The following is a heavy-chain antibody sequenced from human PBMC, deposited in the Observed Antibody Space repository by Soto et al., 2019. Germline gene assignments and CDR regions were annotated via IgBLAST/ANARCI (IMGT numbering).Heavy chain of an antibody. V-gene: IGHV1-18*01. D-gene: IGHD3-22*01. CDR2: ISAYNGNT. CDR3: ARPTGIVVVPDFDY. CDR1: GYTFTSYG. J-gene: IGHJ4*02. Sequence: GASVKVSCKASGYTFTSYGISWVRQAPGQGLEWMGWISAYNGNTNYAQKLQGRVTMTTDTSTSAAYMELRSLRSDDTAVYYCARPTGIVVVPDFDYWGQGTLVTVSS.